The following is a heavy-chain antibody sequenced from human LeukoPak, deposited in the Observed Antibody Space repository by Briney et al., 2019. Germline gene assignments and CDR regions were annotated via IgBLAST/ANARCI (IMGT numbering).Heavy chain of an antibody. J-gene: IGHJ6*02. Sequence: ASVKVSCKASGYTFTSYAMNWVRQAPGQGLEWMGWINTNTGNPTYAQGFTGRFVFSLDTSVSTAYLQISSLKAEDTAVYYCARDMSYGDYSRHCYYYGMDVWGQGTTVTVSS. V-gene: IGHV7-4-1*02. CDR3: ARDMSYGDYSRHCYYYGMDV. D-gene: IGHD4-17*01. CDR1: GYTFTSYA. CDR2: INTNTGNP.